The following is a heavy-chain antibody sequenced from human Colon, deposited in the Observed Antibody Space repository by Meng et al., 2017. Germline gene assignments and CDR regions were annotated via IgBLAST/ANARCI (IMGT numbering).Heavy chain of an antibody. Sequence: QVHLQESGPRLWKPSQTLSLTCTVSGDSVSSNSYYWTWIRQHPGTGLEWIGYLYSGGISHYNPSLKSRITMSIDTSKNQFSLQLTSVTAADTAIYYCARDPLAVGPTDRGLDSWGQGTLVTVSS. D-gene: IGHD1-26*01. CDR1: GDSVSSNSYY. V-gene: IGHV4-31*03. J-gene: IGHJ4*02. CDR2: LYSGGIS. CDR3: ARDPLAVGPTDRGLDS.